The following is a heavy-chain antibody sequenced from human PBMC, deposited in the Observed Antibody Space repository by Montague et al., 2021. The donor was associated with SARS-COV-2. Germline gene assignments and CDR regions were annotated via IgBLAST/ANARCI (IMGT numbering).Heavy chain of an antibody. CDR2: FDPEDGET. J-gene: IGHJ3*02. CDR3: ATSTPHVLRYFDWLYAFDI. D-gene: IGHD3-9*01. Sequence: SVKVSCKVSGYPLTELSMHWVRQAPGKGLEWMGGFDPEDGETIYAQKFQGRVTMTEDTSTDTAYMELSGLRSEDTAVYYCATSTPHVLRYFDWLYAFDIWGQGTMVTVSS. V-gene: IGHV1-24*01. CDR1: GYPLTELS.